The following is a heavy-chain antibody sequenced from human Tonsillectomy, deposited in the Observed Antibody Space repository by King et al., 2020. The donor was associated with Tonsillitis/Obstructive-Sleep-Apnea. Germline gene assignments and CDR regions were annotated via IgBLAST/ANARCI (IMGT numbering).Heavy chain of an antibody. Sequence: LTLKESGPTLVKPTQTLTLTCTFSGFSLSTSGVGVGWIRQPPGKALEWLALIYWDDDKRYSPSLKSRLTITKDTSKNQVVLTMPNMDPVDTATYYCAHSRRARLYPGRYYFDYWGQGTLVTVSS. CDR3: AHSRRARLYPGRYYFDY. CDR1: GFSLSTSGVG. V-gene: IGHV2-5*02. CDR2: IYWDDDK. J-gene: IGHJ4*02.